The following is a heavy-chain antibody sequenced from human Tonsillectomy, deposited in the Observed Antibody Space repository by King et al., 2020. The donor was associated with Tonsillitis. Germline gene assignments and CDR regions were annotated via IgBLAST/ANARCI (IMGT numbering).Heavy chain of an antibody. CDR1: GFSIDDYA. V-gene: IGHV3-9*01. D-gene: IGHD2-2*01. Sequence: VQLVESGGGLVQAGRSLRLSCAASGFSIDDYAMHWVRQAPGKGLEWVSGISWNSVSIGYADSVKGRFSISRDNARNSLYLQMNNLRAEDTALYYCAKDLGARYQYYYYGMDVWGQGTTVTVSS. CDR3: AKDLGARYQYYYYGMDV. J-gene: IGHJ6*02. CDR2: ISWNSVSI.